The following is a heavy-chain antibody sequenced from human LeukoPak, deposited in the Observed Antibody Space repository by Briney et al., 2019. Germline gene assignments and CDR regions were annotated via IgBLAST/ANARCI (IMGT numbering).Heavy chain of an antibody. CDR1: GFTFSNYG. D-gene: IGHD6-13*01. J-gene: IGHJ4*02. CDR2: IRSDGSNK. CDR3: ARDSSSWYEGTSDY. V-gene: IGHV3-30*02. Sequence: GGSLRLSCAASGFTFSNYGMHWVRQAPGKGLEWVAFIRSDGSNKYYADSVKGRFTISRDNSKNSLYLQMNSLRAEDTAVYYCARDSSSWYEGTSDYWGQGTLVTVSS.